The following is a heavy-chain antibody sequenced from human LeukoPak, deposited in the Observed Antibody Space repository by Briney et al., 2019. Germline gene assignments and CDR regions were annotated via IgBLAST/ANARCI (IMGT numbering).Heavy chain of an antibody. CDR3: ARHHRNHYYGSGSYQFDYYYGMDV. D-gene: IGHD3-10*01. V-gene: IGHV5-51*01. CDR1: GYSFTTYW. J-gene: IGHJ6*02. CDR2: IYPGDSDT. Sequence: GESLKISCKASGYSFTTYWIGWVRQVPGKGLEWMGIIYPGDSDTRYSPSFQGQVTISADKSISTAYLQWSSLKASDTAMYYCARHHRNHYYGSGSYQFDYYYGMDVWGQGTTVTVSS.